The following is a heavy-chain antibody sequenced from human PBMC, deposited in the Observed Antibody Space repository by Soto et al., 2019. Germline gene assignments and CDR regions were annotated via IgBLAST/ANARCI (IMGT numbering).Heavy chain of an antibody. J-gene: IGHJ3*02. CDR3: ARELRYFDWPATQGAFDI. CDR1: GYTFTSYG. V-gene: IGHV1-18*01. CDR2: ISAYNGNT. Sequence: GASVKVSCKASGYTFTSYGISWVRQAPGQGLEWMGWISAYNGNTNYAQKLQGRVTMTTDTSTSTAYMELRSLRSDDTAVYYCARELRYFDWPATQGAFDIWGQGTMVTVSS. D-gene: IGHD3-9*01.